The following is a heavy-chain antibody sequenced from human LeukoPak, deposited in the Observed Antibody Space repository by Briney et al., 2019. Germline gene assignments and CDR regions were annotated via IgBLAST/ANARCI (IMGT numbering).Heavy chain of an antibody. J-gene: IGHJ5*02. CDR2: MNPNVGNT. Sequence: RASVKVSCTASGYTFTSHDINWVRQATGQGLEWMGWMNPNVGNTGYAQKFQGRVTFTRNTSISTAYMELTSLRSEDTAVYYCAREVRRRSYNWFDLWGQGTLVTVSS. CDR3: AREVRRRSYNWFDL. CDR1: GYTFTSHD. D-gene: IGHD2-2*01. V-gene: IGHV1-8*03.